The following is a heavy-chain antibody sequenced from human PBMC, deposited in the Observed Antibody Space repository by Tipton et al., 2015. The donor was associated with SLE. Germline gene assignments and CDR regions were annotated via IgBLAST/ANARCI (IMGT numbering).Heavy chain of an antibody. CDR2: FYYTGRS. D-gene: IGHD1-7*01. CDR1: GDSITRSSFY. CDR3: ARATDWNLSPDV. J-gene: IGHJ4*02. Sequence: TLSLTCTVSGDSITRSSFYWGWVRQPPGKGLEWVGSFYYTGRSYFNPSLKSRVTISADTSKNQFFLKVNSMTAADTAVYYCARATDWNLSPDVWGQGTLVTVPS. V-gene: IGHV4-39*07.